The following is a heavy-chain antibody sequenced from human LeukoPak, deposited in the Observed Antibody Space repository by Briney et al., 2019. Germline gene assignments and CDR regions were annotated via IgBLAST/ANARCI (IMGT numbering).Heavy chain of an antibody. CDR2: ISYDGSNK. CDR1: GFTFSSYG. Sequence: GGSLRLSCAASGFTFSSYGMHWVRQAPGKGLEWVAVISYDGSNKYYADSVKGRFTISRDNSKNTLYLQMNSLRAEDTAVYYCARDRLAVAGTYFQHWGQGTLVTVSS. V-gene: IGHV3-30*03. J-gene: IGHJ1*01. D-gene: IGHD6-19*01. CDR3: ARDRLAVAGTYFQH.